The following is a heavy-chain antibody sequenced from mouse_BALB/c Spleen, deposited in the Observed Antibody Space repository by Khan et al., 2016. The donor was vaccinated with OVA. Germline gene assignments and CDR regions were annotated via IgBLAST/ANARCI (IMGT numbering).Heavy chain of an antibody. J-gene: IGHJ4*01. D-gene: IGHD1-1*02. Sequence: QVQLKESGPGLVAPSQSLSITCTVSGFSLTDHGVSWIRQPPGKGLEWLGVIWGGGSTYYNSVLKSRLNIRKENSKTHAFLKMNSLQTDDTAMYYCAKQIWSPYYGMDYLGQGTSVTVSS. CDR1: GFSLTDHG. CDR2: IWGGGST. CDR3: AKQIWSPYYGMDY. V-gene: IGHV2-6-5*01.